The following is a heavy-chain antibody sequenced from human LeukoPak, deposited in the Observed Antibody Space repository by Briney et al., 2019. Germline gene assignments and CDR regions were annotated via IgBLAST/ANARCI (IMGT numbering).Heavy chain of an antibody. D-gene: IGHD6-19*01. J-gene: IGHJ3*02. V-gene: IGHV3-30*02. CDR2: IRYDGSNK. CDR3: ARPQWLVLWDAFDI. CDR1: GFTFSSYG. Sequence: PGGSLRLSCAASGFTFSSYGMHWVRQAPGKGLEWVAFIRYDGSNKYYADSVKGRFTISRDNSKNTLYLQMNRLRAEDTAVYYCARPQWLVLWDAFDIWGQGTMVTVSS.